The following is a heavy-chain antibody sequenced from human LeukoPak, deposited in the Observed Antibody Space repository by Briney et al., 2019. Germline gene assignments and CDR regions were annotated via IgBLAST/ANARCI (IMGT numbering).Heavy chain of an antibody. D-gene: IGHD3-9*01. CDR3: ARVVDYDILTGYDY. Sequence: ASVKVSCKASGGTFSSYAINWVRQAPGQGLEWMGRINPNSGGTNYAQKFQGRVTMTRDTSISTAYMELSRLRSDDTAVYYCARVVDYDILTGYDYWGQGTLVTVSS. CDR1: GGTFSSYA. V-gene: IGHV1-2*06. CDR2: INPNSGGT. J-gene: IGHJ4*02.